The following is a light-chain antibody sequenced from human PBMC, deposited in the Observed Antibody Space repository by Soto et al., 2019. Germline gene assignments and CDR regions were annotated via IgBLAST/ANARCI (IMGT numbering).Light chain of an antibody. CDR2: GAS. Sequence: EIVMTQSPATLSVSPGERATLSCRASQSVSSNLAWYQQKPGQAPRLLIYGASTTATGIPARFSSSGSGTEVTLTISSLQSEDFAVYYCQQYNNWPRTFGQGTKVEIK. CDR1: QSVSSN. J-gene: IGKJ1*01. CDR3: QQYNNWPRT. V-gene: IGKV3-15*01.